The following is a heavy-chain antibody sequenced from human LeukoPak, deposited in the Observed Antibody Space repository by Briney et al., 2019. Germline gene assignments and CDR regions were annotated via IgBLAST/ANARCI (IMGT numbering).Heavy chain of an antibody. V-gene: IGHV1-18*01. CDR2: IRAYNGNT. D-gene: IGHD3-3*01. CDR3: ARDGITIFGVVIPNFDY. CDR1: GYTFTSYG. J-gene: IGHJ4*02. Sequence: ASVTVSSKASGYTFTSYGISWVGQAPGHGLEWMGWIRAYNGNTNYAQKLQGRVTMTTDTSTSTAYMELRSLRSDDTAVYYCARDGITIFGVVIPNFDYWGQGTLVTVSS.